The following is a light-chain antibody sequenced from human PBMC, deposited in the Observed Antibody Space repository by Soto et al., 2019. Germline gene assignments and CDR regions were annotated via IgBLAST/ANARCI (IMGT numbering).Light chain of an antibody. J-gene: IGKJ5*01. CDR2: GAS. V-gene: IGKV3-20*01. CDR3: QQYGSSPIT. CDR1: QSVSSSY. Sequence: EIVLTQSPGTLSLSPGERATLSCRASQSVSSSYLAWYQQKPGQAPRLLIYGASSRATGIPDRFSGSGSGTDFTLTISRLVPEDYAVYYCQQYGSSPITFGQGTPLEIK.